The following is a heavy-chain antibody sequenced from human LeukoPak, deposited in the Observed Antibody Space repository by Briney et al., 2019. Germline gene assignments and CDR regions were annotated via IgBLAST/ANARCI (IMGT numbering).Heavy chain of an antibody. J-gene: IGHJ3*02. Sequence: SEALSLTCNASGYSISSGYYWGWIRQPPGKGLEWIGSMSHSGTTYYNPSLKSRVTISLDTSKNQFSLKLRSVTVADTAVYYCARAFVFLEWLLHDAFDIWGQGTMVTVSS. D-gene: IGHD3-3*01. CDR2: MSHSGTT. CDR3: ARAFVFLEWLLHDAFDI. V-gene: IGHV4-38-2*02. CDR1: GYSISSGYY.